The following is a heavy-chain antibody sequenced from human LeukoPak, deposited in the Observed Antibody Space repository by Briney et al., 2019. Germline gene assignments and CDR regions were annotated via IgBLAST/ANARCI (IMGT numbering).Heavy chain of an antibody. CDR2: ISYDGSNK. V-gene: IGHV3-30*03. D-gene: IGHD3-10*01. CDR1: GFTFRNYG. CDR3: ARDDSTYYYGSGRLDY. Sequence: PGGSLRLSCAASGFTFRNYGMHWVRQAPGKGLEWVAVISYDGSNKYYADSVKGRFTISRDNSKNTLYLQMNSLRAEDTAVYYCARDDSTYYYGSGRLDYWGQGTLVTVSS. J-gene: IGHJ4*02.